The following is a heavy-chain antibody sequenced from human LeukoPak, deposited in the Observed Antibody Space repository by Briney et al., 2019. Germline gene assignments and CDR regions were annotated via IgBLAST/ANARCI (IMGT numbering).Heavy chain of an antibody. V-gene: IGHV3-21*01. CDR2: ISSSGSYI. CDR3: ARDPLDYGDYDY. Sequence: GGSLRLSCAASGFTFSSYSMNWVRQAPGKGLEWVSSISSSGSYIYYADSVKGRFTISRDNAKNSLYLQMNSLRAEDTAVYYCARDPLDYGDYDYWGQGTLVTVSS. CDR1: GFTFSSYS. D-gene: IGHD4-17*01. J-gene: IGHJ4*02.